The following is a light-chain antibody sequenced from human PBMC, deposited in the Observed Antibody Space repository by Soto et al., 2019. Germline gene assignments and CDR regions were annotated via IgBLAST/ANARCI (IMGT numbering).Light chain of an antibody. CDR1: QSVTSS. Sequence: EIVLTQSPATLSLSPGDRATLSCRASQSVTSSLAWFQQKPGQAPRLLIYDVSRRATAIPARFSGSGSGTDFTLTISSLEPEDFPVYYCQQRTTWPTFGGGTKVEIK. J-gene: IGKJ4*01. V-gene: IGKV3-11*01. CDR3: QQRTTWPT. CDR2: DVS.